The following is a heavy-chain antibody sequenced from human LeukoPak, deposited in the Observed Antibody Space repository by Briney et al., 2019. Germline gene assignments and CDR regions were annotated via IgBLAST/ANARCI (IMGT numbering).Heavy chain of an antibody. Sequence: GGSLRLSCAVSGFTFSDHYMDWVRQAPGKGLEWVSVIYSGGRTNYADSVKGRFTISRDNSKNTLYLQMNSLRAEDTAVYYCARGATSLPFDYWGQGTLVTVSS. CDR2: IYSGGRT. J-gene: IGHJ4*02. CDR3: ARGATSLPFDY. V-gene: IGHV3-53*01. D-gene: IGHD3-16*02. CDR1: GFTFSDHY.